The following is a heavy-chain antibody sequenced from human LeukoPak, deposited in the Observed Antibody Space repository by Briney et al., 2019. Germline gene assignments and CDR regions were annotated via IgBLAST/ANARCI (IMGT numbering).Heavy chain of an antibody. CDR3: AREDDSSGYYFLVDY. CDR1: GGSFSGYY. CDR2: INHSGST. V-gene: IGHV4-34*01. D-gene: IGHD3-22*01. Sequence: PSETLSLTCAVYGGSFSGYYWSWIRQPPGKGLEWIGEINHSGSTNYNPSLKSRVTISVDTSKNQFSLKLSSVTAADTAVYYCAREDDSSGYYFLVDYWGQGTLVTVSS. J-gene: IGHJ4*02.